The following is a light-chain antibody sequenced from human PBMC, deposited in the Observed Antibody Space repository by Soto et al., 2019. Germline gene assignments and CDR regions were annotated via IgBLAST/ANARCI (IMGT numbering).Light chain of an antibody. Sequence: EIVLTQSPGTLSLSPGERATLSCRASQSVSSSYLAWYQRKPGQAPRLLIYGASSRATGFPDRFSGSGSGTDFTLTISRLEPEDFAVYYCHHFGSLPETFGQGTNVE. CDR1: QSVSSSY. CDR3: HHFGSLPET. J-gene: IGKJ1*01. CDR2: GAS. V-gene: IGKV3-20*01.